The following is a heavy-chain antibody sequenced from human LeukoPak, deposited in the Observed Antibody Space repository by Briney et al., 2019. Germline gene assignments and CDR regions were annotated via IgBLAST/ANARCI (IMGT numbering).Heavy chain of an antibody. J-gene: IGHJ4*02. Sequence: SETLSLTCTVSGGSISDSSYHWGWIRQTPGKGLEWIGSIYYSGTTYYRPSLKSRVTISVDTSKNQFSLKLTSATAADTAVYYCAREVASSVHYWGQGTLVTVSS. CDR1: GGSISDSSYH. V-gene: IGHV4-39*01. CDR2: IYYSGTT. CDR3: AREVASSVHY. D-gene: IGHD3-10*01.